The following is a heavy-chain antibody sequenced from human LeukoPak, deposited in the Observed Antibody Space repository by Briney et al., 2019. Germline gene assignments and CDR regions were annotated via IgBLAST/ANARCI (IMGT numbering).Heavy chain of an antibody. CDR2: VGTSADT. Sequence: GGSLRLSCLASGFTFSSYAMDWVRQAPGQGLQWVSAVGTSADTYYADSVKGRFTISRDNAKNSLYLQMNSLRAEDTAVYYCARIRWELLSRAFDIWGQGTMVTVSS. J-gene: IGHJ3*02. V-gene: IGHV3-21*04. D-gene: IGHD1-26*01. CDR3: ARIRWELLSRAFDI. CDR1: GFTFSSYA.